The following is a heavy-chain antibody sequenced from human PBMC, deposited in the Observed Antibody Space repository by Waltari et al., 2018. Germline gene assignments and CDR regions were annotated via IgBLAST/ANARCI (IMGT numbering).Heavy chain of an antibody. V-gene: IGHV3-7*02. J-gene: IGHJ4*02. Sequence: EVQLVESGGGLVQPGGSLRLSCAASGLTFRSYWMSWVRQAPVKGLEGVAGIKEDGSETYYVDSVKGRFTSSRDNAKNSLYLHMNSLRAEDTAVYYCASHGPWTFNYWGQGTLVTVSS. CDR1: GLTFRSYW. CDR3: ASHGPWTFNY. CDR2: IKEDGSET. D-gene: IGHD1-1*01.